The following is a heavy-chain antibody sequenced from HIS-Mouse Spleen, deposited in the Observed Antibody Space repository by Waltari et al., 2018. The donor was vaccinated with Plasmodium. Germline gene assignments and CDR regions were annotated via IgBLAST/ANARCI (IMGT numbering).Heavy chain of an antibody. CDR1: GGSISSSSYY. Sequence: QLQLQASGPGLVKPSETLSLTCTVSGGSISSSSYYWGWIHQPPGKGLEWIGSIYYSGSTYYNPSLKSRVTISVDTSKNQFSLKLSSVTAADTAVYYCARTVEMATIGGAFDIWGQGTMVTVSS. CDR2: IYYSGST. J-gene: IGHJ3*02. D-gene: IGHD5-12*01. CDR3: ARTVEMATIGGAFDI. V-gene: IGHV4-39*07.